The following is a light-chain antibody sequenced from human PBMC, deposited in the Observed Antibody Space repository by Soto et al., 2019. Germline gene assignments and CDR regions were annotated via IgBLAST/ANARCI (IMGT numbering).Light chain of an antibody. V-gene: IGKV3-15*01. CDR2: GAS. CDR3: QQYNNWPPSYT. CDR1: ESITNN. Sequence: EIVMTQSPATLSVSPGERTTLSCWASESITNNLAWYQQRPGQAPILLIYGASTRATGIPARLSGSGFGTEFTLTINSLQSEDFAVYYCQQYNNWPPSYTFGQGTKLEIK. J-gene: IGKJ2*01.